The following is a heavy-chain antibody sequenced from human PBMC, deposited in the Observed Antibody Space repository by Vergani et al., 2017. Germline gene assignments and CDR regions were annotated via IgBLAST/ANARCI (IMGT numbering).Heavy chain of an antibody. CDR3: ARVQGYRVPGFDP. D-gene: IGHD5-18*01. CDR1: NYPLSGGYY. CDR2: IYYSGTT. Sequence: QVQLQESGPGLVKPSETLSLTCVVSNYPLSGGYYWGWIRQPPGKGLECIGSIYYSGTTYYNPSLKSRVTISVDTSKNQFSLKLRSVTATDTAVYYCARVQGYRVPGFDPWGQGTLVTVSS. V-gene: IGHV4-38-2*01. J-gene: IGHJ5*02.